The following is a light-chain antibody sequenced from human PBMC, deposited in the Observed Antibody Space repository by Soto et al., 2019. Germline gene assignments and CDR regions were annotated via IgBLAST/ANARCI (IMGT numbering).Light chain of an antibody. CDR1: QRLSSN. Sequence: EIVMTQSPATLSVSPGERATLSCRASQRLSSNLAWYQQKPGQAPRLLIYGASTRATGIPARFSGSGSGTGFTLTISSLQSEDFAVYYCQQYNNWPPWTVGQGTKVDIK. CDR3: QQYNNWPPWT. V-gene: IGKV3-15*01. CDR2: GAS. J-gene: IGKJ1*01.